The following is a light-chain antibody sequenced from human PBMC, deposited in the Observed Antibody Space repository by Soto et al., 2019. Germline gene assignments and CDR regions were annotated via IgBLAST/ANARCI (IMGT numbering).Light chain of an antibody. CDR2: WAS. CDR3: QQYYSTPQT. J-gene: IGKJ1*01. Sequence: DIVMTQSPDSLAVSLGERATINCKSSQSVLYSSNNKNYLAWYQQKPGQPPKLLIYWASTRESGVPERCSGSGSGTDFTLTISSLQAEDVAVYYCQQYYSTPQTFGQGTKVEIK. V-gene: IGKV4-1*01. CDR1: QSVLYSSNNKNY.